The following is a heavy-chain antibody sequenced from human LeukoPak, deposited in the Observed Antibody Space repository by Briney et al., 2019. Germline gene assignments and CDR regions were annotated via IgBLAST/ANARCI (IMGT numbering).Heavy chain of an antibody. Sequence: PSETLSLTCTVSGGSISSYYWTWLRQPPGRGLEWVGYISYSGNTNHNPSLKSRVTMSVDTSKSQFSLKLSSVTAADTAVYYCACLSSNGRRAFDIWGQGTMVTVSP. CDR1: GGSISSYY. CDR2: ISYSGNT. CDR3: ACLSSNGRRAFDI. V-gene: IGHV4-59*08. J-gene: IGHJ3*02. D-gene: IGHD2-8*01.